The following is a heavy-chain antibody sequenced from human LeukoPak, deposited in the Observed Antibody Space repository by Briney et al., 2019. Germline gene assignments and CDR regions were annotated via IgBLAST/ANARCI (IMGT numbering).Heavy chain of an antibody. CDR3: AGGRAFPY. V-gene: IGHV4-34*01. Sequence: SETLSLTCAVYGGSFSGYYCSWIRQPPGKGLGWIGEINHSGSNNYNPSLNSRVTISVATSKHQFSLKLSSVAAADTAVYYCAGGRAFPYWGQGTLVTVSS. J-gene: IGHJ4*02. CDR1: GGSFSGYY. CDR2: INHSGSN.